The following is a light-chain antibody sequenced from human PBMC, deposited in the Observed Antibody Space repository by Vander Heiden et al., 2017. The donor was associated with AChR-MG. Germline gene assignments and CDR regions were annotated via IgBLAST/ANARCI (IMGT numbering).Light chain of an antibody. CDR2: GNS. Sequence: QPVLTQPPPVAGAPGQRVTIPCTGSSSNIGAGYDVHWYQQLPGTAPKPLLYGNSNQPSGVPDRFSGSKSGTSASLAITGLQAEDEADYYCQSYDSSLSALVVFGGGTKLTVL. CDR3: QSYDSSLSALVV. V-gene: IGLV1-40*01. J-gene: IGLJ2*01. CDR1: SSNIGAGYD.